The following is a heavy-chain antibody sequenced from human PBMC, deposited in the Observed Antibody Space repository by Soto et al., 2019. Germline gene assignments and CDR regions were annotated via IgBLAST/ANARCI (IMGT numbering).Heavy chain of an antibody. Sequence: EVQLVESGGGLVQPGGSLRLSCAASGFTVSSNYMSWVHQAPGKGLEWVSVIYSGGSTYYADSVKGRFTISRDNSKNTLYLQMNSLRAEDTAVYYCARDLVEWFGELSYYYMDVWGKGTTVTVSS. CDR2: IYSGGST. J-gene: IGHJ6*03. D-gene: IGHD3-10*01. V-gene: IGHV3-66*01. CDR3: ARDLVEWFGELSYYYMDV. CDR1: GFTVSSNY.